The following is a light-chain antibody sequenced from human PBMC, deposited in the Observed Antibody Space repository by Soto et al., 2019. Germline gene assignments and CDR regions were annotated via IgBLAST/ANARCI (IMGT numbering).Light chain of an antibody. J-gene: IGKJ3*01. V-gene: IGKV3-20*01. CDR1: QSVGSSY. Sequence: EIVLTQSPGTLSLSPGERATLSCSASQSVGSSYLAWYQQKPGQAPRLLIYATSSRATGITDRFSGSGSGTDLTLTIRRLEPEDFAVYYCQQYQTFGPGTKVDI. CDR2: ATS. CDR3: QQYQT.